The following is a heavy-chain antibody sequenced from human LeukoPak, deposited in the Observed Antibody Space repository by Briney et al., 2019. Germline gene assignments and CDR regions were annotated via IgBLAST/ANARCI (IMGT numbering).Heavy chain of an antibody. CDR1: GGSVSSADYY. CDR2: IYFTGSI. Sequence: PSETLSLTCTVSGGSVSSADYYWSWIRQPPGKGLEWIGYIYFTGSIYHNPSLRGRITISLDTSKNQFSLKLNSVTAADTAVFYCARVNVAYGDHRGILGHALDIWGQGTMVTVSS. CDR3: ARVNVAYGDHRGILGHALDI. V-gene: IGHV4-30-4*01. D-gene: IGHD4-17*01. J-gene: IGHJ3*02.